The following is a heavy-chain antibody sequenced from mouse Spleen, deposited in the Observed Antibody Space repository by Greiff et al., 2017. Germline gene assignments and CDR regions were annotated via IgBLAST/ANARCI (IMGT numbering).Heavy chain of an antibody. D-gene: IGHD4-1*01. V-gene: IGHV5-9-1*01. CDR3: ARQGLGRFDY. CDR2: ISSGGSYT. CDR1: GFTFSSYA. Sequence: EVMLVESGGGLVKPGGSLKLSCAASGFTFSSYAMSWVRQTPEKRLEWVATISSGGSYTYYPDSVKGRFTISRDNSKNTLYLQMSSLRSEDTAMYYCARQGLGRFDYWGQGTTLTVSS. J-gene: IGHJ2*01.